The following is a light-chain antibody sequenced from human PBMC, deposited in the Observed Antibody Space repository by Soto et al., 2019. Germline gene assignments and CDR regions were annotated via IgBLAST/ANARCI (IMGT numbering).Light chain of an antibody. Sequence: QSVLTQPASVSGSPGQSITISCTGTSSDVGDYNYVSWYQQHPGKGPKLMIFDVSKRPSGVSDRFSGSKSGNTASLTISGLQPEDEADYYCSSYVSTNTYVFGTGTKLTVL. J-gene: IGLJ1*01. CDR1: SSDVGDYNY. V-gene: IGLV2-14*03. CDR2: DVS. CDR3: SSYVSTNTYV.